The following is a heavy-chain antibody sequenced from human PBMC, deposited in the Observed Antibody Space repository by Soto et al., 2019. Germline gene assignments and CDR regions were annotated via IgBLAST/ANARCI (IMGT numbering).Heavy chain of an antibody. V-gene: IGHV3-30-3*01. J-gene: IGHJ4*02. CDR2: ISYDGSNK. CDR1: GFTFSSYA. D-gene: IGHD3-3*01. Sequence: GGSLRLSCAASGFTFSSYAMHWVRQAPGKGLEWVAVISYDGSNKYYADSVKGRFTISRDNSKNTLYLQMNSLRAEDTAAYYCARVLRFLEWLLTLDYWGQGTLVTVSS. CDR3: ARVLRFLEWLLTLDY.